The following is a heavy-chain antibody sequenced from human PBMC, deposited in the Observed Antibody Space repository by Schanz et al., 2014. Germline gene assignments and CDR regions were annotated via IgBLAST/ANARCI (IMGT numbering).Heavy chain of an antibody. J-gene: IGHJ6*02. CDR3: ASDFWSGYSHYYYGLDV. CDR1: GYTFTVYY. D-gene: IGHD3-3*01. Sequence: QVQLVQSGAEVKKPGASVKVSCKASGYTFTVYYMHWVRQAPGQGLEWMGWINPDSGCTNYAQKVKGRVNLSRDMSINTAYMELSRLRSDDSAVYSCASDFWSGYSHYYYGLDVWGQGTTVTVSS. V-gene: IGHV1-2*02. CDR2: INPDSGCT.